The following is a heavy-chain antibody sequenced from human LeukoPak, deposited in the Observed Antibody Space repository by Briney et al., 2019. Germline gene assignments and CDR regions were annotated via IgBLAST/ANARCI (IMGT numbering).Heavy chain of an antibody. J-gene: IGHJ4*02. CDR2: IIPIFGIA. D-gene: IGHD1-26*01. Sequence: SVKVSCKASGGTFSSYAISWVRQATGQGLEWMGRIIPIFGIANYAQKFQGRVTITADKSTSTAYMELSSLRSEDTAVYYCARDVDSGSYYGYYFDYWGQGTLVTVSS. V-gene: IGHV1-69*04. CDR3: ARDVDSGSYYGYYFDY. CDR1: GGTFSSYA.